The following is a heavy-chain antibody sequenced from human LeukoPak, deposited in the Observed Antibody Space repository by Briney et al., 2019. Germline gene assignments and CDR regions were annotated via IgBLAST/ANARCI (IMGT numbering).Heavy chain of an antibody. J-gene: IGHJ3*02. CDR1: GFTFDDYG. V-gene: IGHV3-7*03. D-gene: IGHD4-17*01. Sequence: PGGSLRLSCAASGFTFDDYGMSWVRQAPGKGLEWVANMRRDGNEIYYLDSVRGRFTISRDNAKNSLYLQMNSLRAEDTAVYYCASGPHDYGDYVGAFDIWGQGTMVTVSS. CDR2: MRRDGNEI. CDR3: ASGPHDYGDYVGAFDI.